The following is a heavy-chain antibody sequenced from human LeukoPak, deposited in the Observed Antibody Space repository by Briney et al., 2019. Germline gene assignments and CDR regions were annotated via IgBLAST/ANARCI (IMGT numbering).Heavy chain of an antibody. V-gene: IGHV4-34*01. Sequence: SETPSLTCAVYVGAFSGDYRSWIRGPPGKGLEGIGEIYLSGSTNYNPSLKSRVTISVDTSKNQFSLKLSSVIGADTAVYYCARGRKPNDSGSGSYGYWGQGTLVTVSS. D-gene: IGHD3-10*01. CDR3: ARGRKPNDSGSGSYGY. CDR2: IYLSGST. J-gene: IGHJ4*02. CDR1: VGAFSGDY.